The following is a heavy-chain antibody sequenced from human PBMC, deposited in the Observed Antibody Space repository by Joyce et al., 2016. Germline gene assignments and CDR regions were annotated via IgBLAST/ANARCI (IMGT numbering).Heavy chain of an antibody. V-gene: IGHV3-30*18. CDR1: GLTLSNYG. Sequence: QVQLVESGGGVVEPGRSLRLSCAASGLTLSNYGVHWVRQAPGKGLEWVAVISYDRIYKYYAESVKGRFTISRDNSKNTVFLEMNSLRTEDTAVYYCAKILTATYSSGWFLDYWGQGTLVTVSS. D-gene: IGHD6-25*01. CDR2: ISYDRIYK. J-gene: IGHJ4*02. CDR3: AKILTATYSSGWFLDY.